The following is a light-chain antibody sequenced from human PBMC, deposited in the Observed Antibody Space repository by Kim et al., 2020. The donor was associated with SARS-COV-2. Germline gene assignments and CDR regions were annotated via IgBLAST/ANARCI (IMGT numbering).Light chain of an antibody. J-gene: IGLJ3*02. CDR2: DVS. CDR1: SSYVGGYNY. Sequence: QSVTISCTGTSSYVGGYNYVCWYQQHPGKAPKLMIYDVSKRPSGVPDRFSGSKSGNTASLTISGLQAEDEADYYCCSYAGSYTFGVFGGGTKLTVL. CDR3: CSYAGSYTFGV. V-gene: IGLV2-11*01.